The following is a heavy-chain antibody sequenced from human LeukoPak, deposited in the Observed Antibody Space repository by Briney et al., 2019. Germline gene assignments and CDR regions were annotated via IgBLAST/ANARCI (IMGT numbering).Heavy chain of an antibody. J-gene: IGHJ4*02. V-gene: IGHV1-2*02. CDR2: INPNSGGT. D-gene: IGHD1-1*01. CDR1: GYTFTGYY. CDR3: ARGGKGLQLIGSFYDY. Sequence: GASVKVSCKASGYTFTGYYMHWVRQAPGQGLEWMGWINPNSGGTNYAQKFHGRVTLTRDTSITTAYMELSSLRSDDTAVYFCARGGKGLQLIGSFYDYWGQGTLVTVSS.